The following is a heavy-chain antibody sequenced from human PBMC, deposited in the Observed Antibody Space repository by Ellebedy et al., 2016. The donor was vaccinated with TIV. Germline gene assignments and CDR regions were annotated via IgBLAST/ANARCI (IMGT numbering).Heavy chain of an antibody. J-gene: IGHJ4*02. CDR3: ARNGDY. Sequence: SETLSLTXTVSGGSISSGNYYWGWIRQPPGKGLEWIGCIHYSGSTYYNPSLKSRVTISVDTSKNQFSLKLSSVTAADTAVYYCARNGDYWGQGTLVAVSS. D-gene: IGHD2-8*01. CDR2: IHYSGST. V-gene: IGHV4-39*07. CDR1: GGSISSGNYY.